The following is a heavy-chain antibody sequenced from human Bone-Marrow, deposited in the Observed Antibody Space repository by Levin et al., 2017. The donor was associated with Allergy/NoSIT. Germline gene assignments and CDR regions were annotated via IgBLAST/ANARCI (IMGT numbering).Heavy chain of an antibody. J-gene: IGHJ4*02. CDR3: ARSHSGYSYGPFDY. D-gene: IGHD5-18*01. CDR2: IYYSGRT. Sequence: PSETLSLTCTVSGGSISSGGYYWSWIRQHPGKGLEWIAYIYYSGRTYSNPSLNSRVSISLDTSKNHFSLKLSSVTAADTAVYYCARSHSGYSYGPFDYWGQGTLVTVSS. CDR1: GGSISSGGYY. V-gene: IGHV4-31*03.